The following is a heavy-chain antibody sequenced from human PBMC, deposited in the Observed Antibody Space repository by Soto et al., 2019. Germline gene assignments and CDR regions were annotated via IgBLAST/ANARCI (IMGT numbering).Heavy chain of an antibody. CDR3: ARELPGYCSGGSCYDAFDI. CDR2: IIPILGIA. J-gene: IGHJ3*02. Sequence: ASVKVSCKASGGTFSSYTISWVRQAPGQGLEWMGRIIPILGIANYAQKFQGRVTITADKSTSTAYMELSSLRSEDTAVYYCARELPGYCSGGSCYDAFDIWGQGTMVTVSS. D-gene: IGHD2-15*01. CDR1: GGTFSSYT. V-gene: IGHV1-69*04.